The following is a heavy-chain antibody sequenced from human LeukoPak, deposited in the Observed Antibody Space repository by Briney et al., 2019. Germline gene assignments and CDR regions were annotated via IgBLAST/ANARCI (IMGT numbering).Heavy chain of an antibody. V-gene: IGHV4-39*07. J-gene: IGHJ6*03. CDR2: IYYSGST. CDR3: ARVPLSTAYLHYYSMDV. Sequence: PSETLSLTCTVSGGSISSSSYYWGWLRQPPGTGLEWIGSIYYSGSTYYNPSLKSRVTISVDTSKNQFSLKLSSVTAADTALYYCARVPLSTAYLHYYSMDVWGKGTTVTVSS. D-gene: IGHD2-21*02. CDR1: GGSISSSSYY.